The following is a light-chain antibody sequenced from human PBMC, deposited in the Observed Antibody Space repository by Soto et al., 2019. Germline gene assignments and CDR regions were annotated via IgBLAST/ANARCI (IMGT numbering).Light chain of an antibody. Sequence: EIEMTQSPATLSLAPGERATLSCRASQSVSSNYLAWYRQKPGQAPRLLIYGASTRASGIPDRFSGTGSGTDFTLTISRLEPEDFAVYYCQQYDSSPKTFGQGTKVDI. J-gene: IGKJ1*01. V-gene: IGKV3-20*01. CDR2: GAS. CDR1: QSVSSNY. CDR3: QQYDSSPKT.